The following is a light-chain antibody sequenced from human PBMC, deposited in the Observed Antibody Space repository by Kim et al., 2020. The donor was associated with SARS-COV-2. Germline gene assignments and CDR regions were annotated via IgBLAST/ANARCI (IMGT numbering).Light chain of an antibody. V-gene: IGLV2-8*01. CDR1: SSDVGAYNY. CDR2: EVS. CDR3: SSHAGSNNLV. Sequence: GQSVSIPFAGTSSDVGAYNYVSWYQQHPGKAPRLMIYEVSKRPSGVPDRFSGSKSGNTASLTVSGLQAEDEADYYCSSHAGSNNLVFGGGTKVTVL. J-gene: IGLJ2*01.